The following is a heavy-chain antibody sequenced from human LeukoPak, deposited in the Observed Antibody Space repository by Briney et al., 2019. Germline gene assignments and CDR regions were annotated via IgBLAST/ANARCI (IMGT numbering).Heavy chain of an antibody. CDR1: GFTFSSYA. V-gene: IGHV3-30*04. CDR3: ARFSYCSGGSCYPPDYYYGMDV. J-gene: IGHJ6*02. D-gene: IGHD2-15*01. Sequence: GGSLRLSCAASGFTFSSYAMHWVRQAPGKGLERVAVISYDGSNKYYADSVKGRFTISRDNSKNTLYLQMNSLRAEDTAVYYCARFSYCSGGSCYPPDYYYGMDVWGQGTTVTVSS. CDR2: ISYDGSNK.